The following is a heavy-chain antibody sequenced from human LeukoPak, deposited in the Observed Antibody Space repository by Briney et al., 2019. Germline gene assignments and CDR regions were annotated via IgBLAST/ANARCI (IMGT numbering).Heavy chain of an antibody. V-gene: IGHV3-9*03. CDR2: ISWNSGSI. J-gene: IGHJ4*02. CDR3: AKANRPWLGVDVLDY. Sequence: PGGSLRLSCAASGFTFDDYAMHWVRQAPGKGLEWVSGISWNSGSIGYADSVKGRFTISRDNAKNSLYLQMNSLRAEDMALYYCAKANRPWLGVDVLDYWGQGTLVTVSS. D-gene: IGHD3-9*01. CDR1: GFTFDDYA.